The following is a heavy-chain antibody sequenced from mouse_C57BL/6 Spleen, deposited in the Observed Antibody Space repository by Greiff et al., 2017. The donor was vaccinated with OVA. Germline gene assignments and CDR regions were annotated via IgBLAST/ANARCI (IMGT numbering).Heavy chain of an antibody. CDR1: GYTFTSYW. J-gene: IGHJ2*01. Sequence: QVQLQQPGAELVRPGSSVKLSCKASGYTFTSYWMHWVKQRPIQGLEWIGNIDPSDSETHYNQKFKDKATLTVDKSSSTAYMQLSSLTSEDSAVYYGARERITTVVDYFDYWGQGTTLTVSS. D-gene: IGHD1-1*01. CDR2: IDPSDSET. CDR3: ARERITTVVDYFDY. V-gene: IGHV1-52*01.